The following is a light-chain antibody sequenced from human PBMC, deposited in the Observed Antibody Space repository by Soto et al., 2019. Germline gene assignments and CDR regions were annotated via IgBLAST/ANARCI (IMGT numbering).Light chain of an antibody. J-gene: IGLJ1*01. CDR1: SSDFGGYNS. CDR2: QVT. V-gene: IGLV2-14*01. Sequence: QPGSESGTPGQASTISSKKNSSDFGGYNSVSWYQHQPGTAPKLMIYQVTNRPSGVSNRFSGSRSGNTASLTIAGLQSEDEADYYCSSDTDSSNYDFETGTKVTVL. CDR3: SSDTDSSNYD.